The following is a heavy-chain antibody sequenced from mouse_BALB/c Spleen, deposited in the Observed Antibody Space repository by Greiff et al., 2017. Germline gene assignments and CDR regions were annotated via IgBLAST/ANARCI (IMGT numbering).Heavy chain of an antibody. CDR3: ARIYYGNYYAMDY. CDR2: ISSGGSYT. D-gene: IGHD2-1*01. Sequence: DVKLVESGGDLVKPGGSLKLSCAASGFTFSSYGMSWVRQTPDKRLEWVATISSGGSYTYYPDSVKGRFTISRDNAKNTLYLQMSSLKSEDTAMYYCARIYYGNYYAMDYWGQGTSVTVSS. CDR1: GFTFSSYG. V-gene: IGHV5-6*02. J-gene: IGHJ4*01.